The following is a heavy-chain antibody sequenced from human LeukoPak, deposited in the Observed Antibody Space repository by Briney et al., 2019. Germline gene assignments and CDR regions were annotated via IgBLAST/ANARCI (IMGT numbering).Heavy chain of an antibody. V-gene: IGHV3-23*01. CDR2: ISGSGGST. J-gene: IGHJ4*02. D-gene: IGHD6-19*01. Sequence: PGGSLRLSCAASGFTFSSYAMSWVRQAPGKGLEWVSAISGSGGSTYYADSVKGRFTISRDNSKNTLYLQMNSLRAEDTAIYYCAKDLWALAVTGLFDYWGQGTLVTVSS. CDR1: GFTFSSYA. CDR3: AKDLWALAVTGLFDY.